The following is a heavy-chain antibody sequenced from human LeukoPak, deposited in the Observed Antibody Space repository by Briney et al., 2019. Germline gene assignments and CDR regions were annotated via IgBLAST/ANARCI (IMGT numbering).Heavy chain of an antibody. CDR2: INPNSGGT. J-gene: IGHJ4*02. CDR1: GYTFTGYY. CDR3: ARGQEYYYDSSGYYAGFDY. V-gene: IGHV1-2*02. Sequence: ASVKVSCKASGYTFTGYYMHWVRQAPGQGLEWMGWINPNSGGTNCAQKFQGRVTMTRDTSISTAYMELSRLRSDDTAVYYCARGQEYYYDSSGYYAGFDYWGQGTLVTVSS. D-gene: IGHD3-22*01.